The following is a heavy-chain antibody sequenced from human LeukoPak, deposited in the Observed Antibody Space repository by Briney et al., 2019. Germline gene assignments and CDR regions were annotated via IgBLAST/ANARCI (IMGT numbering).Heavy chain of an antibody. J-gene: IGHJ4*02. CDR3: ARGAGSGVGPGAPFDY. D-gene: IGHD2-15*01. CDR1: GGSISCYY. CDR2: IYYSGST. V-gene: IGHV4-59*01. Sequence: PSETLSLTCTVSGGSISCYYWSWIRQPPGKGLEWIGYIYYSGSTNYNPSLKSRVTISVDTSKNQFSLKLSSVTAADTAVYYCARGAGSGVGPGAPFDYWGQGTLVTVSS.